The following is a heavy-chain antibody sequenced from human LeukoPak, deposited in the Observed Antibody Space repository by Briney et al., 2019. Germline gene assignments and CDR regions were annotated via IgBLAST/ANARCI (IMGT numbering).Heavy chain of an antibody. CDR2: INHSGST. J-gene: IGHJ5*02. V-gene: IGHV4-34*01. CDR3: ARGPEVVLMVNGWFDP. Sequence: SETLSLTCAVYGGSFSGYYWSWIRQPPGKGLEWIGEINHSGSTNYNPSLKSRVTISVDTPKNQFSLKLSSVTAADTAVYYCARGPEVVLMVNGWFDPWGQGTLVTVSS. CDR1: GGSFSGYY. D-gene: IGHD2-8*01.